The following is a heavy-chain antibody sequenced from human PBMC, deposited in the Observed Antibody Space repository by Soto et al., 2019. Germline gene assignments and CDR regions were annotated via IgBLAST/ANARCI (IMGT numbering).Heavy chain of an antibody. Sequence: GGSLRLSCAASGFTFSSYAMSWVRQAPGKGLEWVSAISGSGGSTYYADSVKGRFTISRDNSKNTLYLQMNSLRAEDTAVYYCAKDPLEFYYDSMNWFDPWGQGTLVTVSS. V-gene: IGHV3-23*01. D-gene: IGHD3-22*01. CDR1: GFTFSSYA. CDR2: ISGSGGST. J-gene: IGHJ5*02. CDR3: AKDPLEFYYDSMNWFDP.